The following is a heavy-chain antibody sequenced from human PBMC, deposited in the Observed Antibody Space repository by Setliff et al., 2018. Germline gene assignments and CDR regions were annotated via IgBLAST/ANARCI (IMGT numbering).Heavy chain of an antibody. Sequence: GESLKLSCEGSGYSFSTYWIGWVRQMPGKGLEWMGIIYPGDSDTRYSPSFQGQVTISADKSINTAYLQWGSLKASDTAMYYCVRQSYYYDSSGYSAPFDFWGQGTLVTVSS. CDR1: GYSFSTYW. D-gene: IGHD3-22*01. V-gene: IGHV5-51*01. CDR2: IYPGDSDT. CDR3: VRQSYYYDSSGYSAPFDF. J-gene: IGHJ4*02.